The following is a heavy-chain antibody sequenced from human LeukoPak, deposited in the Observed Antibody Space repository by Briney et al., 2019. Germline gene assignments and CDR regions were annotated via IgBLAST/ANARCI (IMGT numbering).Heavy chain of an antibody. CDR1: GYTFTSYD. D-gene: IGHD2-15*01. J-gene: IGHJ6*02. CDR3: ARGGYCSGGSCEGYYYGMDV. CDR2: MNPNSGNT. Sequence: ASVKVSCKASGYTFTSYDINWVRQATGQGLEWMGWMNPNSGNTGYAQKFQGRVTMTRNTSISTANMELSSLRSEDTAVYYCARGGYCSGGSCEGYYYGMDVWGQGTTVTVSS. V-gene: IGHV1-8*01.